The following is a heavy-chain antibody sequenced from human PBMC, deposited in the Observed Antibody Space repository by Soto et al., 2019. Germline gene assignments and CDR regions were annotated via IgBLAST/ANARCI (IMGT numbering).Heavy chain of an antibody. Sequence: SETLSLTCTVSGGSISSSSYYWGWIRQPPGKGLEWIGSIYYSGSTYYNPSLKSRVTISVDTSKNQFSLKLSSVTAADTAVYYCAQYSSGWYFRYWGQGTLVTVSS. CDR1: GGSISSSSYY. V-gene: IGHV4-39*01. CDR2: IYYSGST. D-gene: IGHD6-19*01. J-gene: IGHJ4*02. CDR3: AQYSSGWYFRY.